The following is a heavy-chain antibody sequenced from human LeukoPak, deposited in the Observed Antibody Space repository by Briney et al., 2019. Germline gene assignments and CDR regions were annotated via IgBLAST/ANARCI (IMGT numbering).Heavy chain of an antibody. CDR3: ARDAGRRDDFWSGLVPSNWFDP. CDR2: INPSGGST. D-gene: IGHD3-3*01. Sequence: GASVKVSCKASGYTFTSYYMHWVRQAPGQGLEWMGIINPSGGSTSYAQKFQGRVTMTRDMSTSTVYMELSSLRSEDTAVYYCARDAGRRDDFWSGLVPSNWFDPWGQGTLVTVSS. CDR1: GYTFTSYY. J-gene: IGHJ5*02. V-gene: IGHV1-46*01.